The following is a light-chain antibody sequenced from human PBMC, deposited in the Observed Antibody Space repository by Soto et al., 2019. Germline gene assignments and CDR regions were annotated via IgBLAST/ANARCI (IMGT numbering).Light chain of an antibody. J-gene: IGLJ1*01. CDR3: SSYAGSSNV. Sequence: QSVLTQPASVSGSPGQPITISCTGTSSDVGAYNYVSWYQLHPGKAPKLMIYEVNNRPSGVSHRFSGSKSGNTASLTFSGLQPEDEADYYCSSYAGSSNVFGTGSKLTVL. CDR1: SSDVGAYNY. V-gene: IGLV2-14*01. CDR2: EVN.